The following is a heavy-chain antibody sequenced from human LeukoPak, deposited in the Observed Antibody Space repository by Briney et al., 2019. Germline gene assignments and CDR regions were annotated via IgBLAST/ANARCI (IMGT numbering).Heavy chain of an antibody. J-gene: IGHJ4*02. CDR1: GGSISSSSYY. CDR3: ASRKDDFWSGYYMDFDY. CDR2: IYYSGST. D-gene: IGHD3-3*01. Sequence: RTSETLSLTCTVSGGSISSSSYYWGWIRQPPGKGLEWIGSIYYSGSTYYNPSLKSRVTISVDTSKNQFSLKLSSVTAADTAVYYCASRKDDFWSGYYMDFDYWGQGTLVTVSS. V-gene: IGHV4-39*01.